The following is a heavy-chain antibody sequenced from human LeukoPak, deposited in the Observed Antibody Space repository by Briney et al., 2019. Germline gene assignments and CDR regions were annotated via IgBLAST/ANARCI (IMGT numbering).Heavy chain of an antibody. J-gene: IGHJ6*04. CDR3: AKDIQTHMDV. D-gene: IGHD2-21*01. CDR2: ISGGGGST. Sequence: GGSLRLSCAASGFTFSSYAMIWVRQAPGKGLEWVSAISGGGGSTYYADSVKGRFTISRDNSKNTLYLQMTSLRAEDTAVYYCAKDIQTHMDVWGKGTTVTVSS. CDR1: GFTFSSYA. V-gene: IGHV3-23*01.